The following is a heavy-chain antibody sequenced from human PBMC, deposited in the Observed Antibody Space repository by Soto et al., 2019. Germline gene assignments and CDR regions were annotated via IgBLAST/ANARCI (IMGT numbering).Heavy chain of an antibody. D-gene: IGHD1-1*01. Sequence: QVHLVQSGAEVKKPGASVKVSCKGSGYDFTTYGITWVRQAPGQGLEWMAWISAHNGNTDYARKLQGRVTVTRDTSTRTAYMELRSLRSDDTAVYYCARGRYGDYWGQGALVTVSS. CDR3: ARGRYGDY. CDR1: GYDFTTYG. CDR2: ISAHNGNT. V-gene: IGHV1-18*01. J-gene: IGHJ4*02.